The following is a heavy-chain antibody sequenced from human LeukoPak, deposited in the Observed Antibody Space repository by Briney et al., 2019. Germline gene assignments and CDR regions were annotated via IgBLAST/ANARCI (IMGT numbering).Heavy chain of an antibody. V-gene: IGHV1-8*01. CDR2: MNPNSGNT. J-gene: IGHJ4*02. CDR1: GYTFTIYD. Sequence: ASVKVSCKASGYTFTIYDINRVRQAPGQGLEWMGWMNPNSGNTGYAQKFQGRVTMTRNTSITTAYMELSSLRSEDTAVYYCARRDRWLQDYWGQGSLVTVSS. D-gene: IGHD5-24*01. CDR3: ARRDRWLQDY.